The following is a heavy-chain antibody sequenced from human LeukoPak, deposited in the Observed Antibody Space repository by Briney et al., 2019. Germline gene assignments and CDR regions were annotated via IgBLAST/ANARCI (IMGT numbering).Heavy chain of an antibody. D-gene: IGHD5-12*01. CDR1: GFTFCSYE. CDR2: ITHDGGET. Sequence: GGCLRLSCAASGFTFCSYEMNWVRQAPGEGLWWVANITHDGGETSYVDSVRGRLTISRDNAKSSLYLQTNSLRAEHTAVYYCARDIVATGDAFDIWRQGTMVTVSS. CDR3: ARDIVATGDAFDI. J-gene: IGHJ3*02. V-gene: IGHV3-7*01.